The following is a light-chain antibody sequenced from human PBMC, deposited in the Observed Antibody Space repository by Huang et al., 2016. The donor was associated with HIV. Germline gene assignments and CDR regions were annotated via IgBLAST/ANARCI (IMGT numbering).Light chain of an antibody. CDR2: SAS. CDR1: QGISTY. V-gene: IGKV1-8*01. CDR3: QQYYSYPLT. J-gene: IGKJ3*01. Sequence: AIRMTQSPSSLSASTGDMVTIACRASQGISTYLAWYQQKPGKAPKLLIYSASTLQSGVPSRFSGSGAGTDFTLTINYLQSEDFATYYCQQYYSYPLTFGPGTKVDVK.